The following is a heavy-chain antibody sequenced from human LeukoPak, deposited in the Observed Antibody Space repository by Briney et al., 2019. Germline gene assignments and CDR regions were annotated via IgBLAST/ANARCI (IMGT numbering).Heavy chain of an antibody. CDR3: AREASSSRSDY. CDR1: GGSISSSSYY. CDR2: IYYSGST. Sequence: SETLSLTCTISGGSISSSSYYWGWIRQPPGKGLEWIGSIYYSGSTYYNPSLKSRVTISVDTSKNQFSLKLSSVTAADTAVYYCAREASSSRSDYWDQGTLVTVSS. V-gene: IGHV4-39*07. D-gene: IGHD6-6*01. J-gene: IGHJ4*02.